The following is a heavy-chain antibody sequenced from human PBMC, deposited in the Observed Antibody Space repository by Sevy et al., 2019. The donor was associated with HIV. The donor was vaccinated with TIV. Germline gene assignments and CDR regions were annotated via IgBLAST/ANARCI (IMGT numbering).Heavy chain of an antibody. V-gene: IGHV4-30-4*01. CDR3: ARDLHEATRGYSFGF. J-gene: IGHJ4*02. CDR2: IYYIGST. D-gene: IGHD5-18*01. Sequence: SETLSLTCTVSDDSISSTDYYWSWLRQPPGRGLEWIRYIYYIGSTYYNPSLKSRVSISLDTSKNQFSLNLNSVTAADTAVYHCARDLHEATRGYSFGFWGPGTLVTVSS. CDR1: DDSISSTDYY.